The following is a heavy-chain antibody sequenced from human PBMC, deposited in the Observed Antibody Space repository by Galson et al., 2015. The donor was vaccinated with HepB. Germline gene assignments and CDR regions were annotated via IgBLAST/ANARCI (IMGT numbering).Heavy chain of an antibody. CDR2: ISHNSKEI. D-gene: IGHD2-8*01. V-gene: IGHV3-48*01. J-gene: IGHJ3*01. CDR3: AKDHFDCSNGVCPHDALDV. Sequence: SLRLSCAASGFPFGSHCLSWVRQAPGRGLEWLTYISHNSKEIYYAASVEGRFTVSRDNGKKSLYLQMNSLTSEDTATYYCAKDHFDCSNGVCPHDALDVWGQGTMVTVSS. CDR1: GFPFGSHC.